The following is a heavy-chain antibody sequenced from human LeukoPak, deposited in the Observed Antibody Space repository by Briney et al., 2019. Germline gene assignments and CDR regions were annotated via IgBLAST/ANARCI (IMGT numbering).Heavy chain of an antibody. CDR3: ARDRSTKYSCDY. J-gene: IGHJ4*02. CDR1: GFTFGSYG. D-gene: IGHD2-2*01. CDR2: ISYDGSIK. Sequence: GRSLRLSCAASGFTFGSYGMHWVRQAPGKGLEWVAFISYDGSIKYYADSVKGRFTISRDNSKNTLYLQMSSLRTEDTAVYYCARDRSTKYSCDYWGQGTLVTVSS. V-gene: IGHV3-30*03.